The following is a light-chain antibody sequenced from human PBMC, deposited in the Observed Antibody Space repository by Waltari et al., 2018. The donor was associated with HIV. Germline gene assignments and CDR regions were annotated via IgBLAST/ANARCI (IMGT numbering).Light chain of an antibody. CDR2: DDS. V-gene: IGLV3-21*02. CDR1: NIGTKN. CDR3: QVWDYNSDRWV. J-gene: IGLJ3*02. Sequence: SYVLTQPPSVSVAPGQTARITCGGNNIGTKNMHWYQQRPGQAPVLVVSDDSDRPSDIPERFSGSNSANTATLSISRVEAGDEADYYRQVWDYNSDRWVFGGGTKLTVL.